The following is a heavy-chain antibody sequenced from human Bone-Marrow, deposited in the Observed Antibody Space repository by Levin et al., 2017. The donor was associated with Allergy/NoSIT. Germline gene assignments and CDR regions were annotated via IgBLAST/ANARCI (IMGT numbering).Heavy chain of an antibody. V-gene: IGHV3-23*01. D-gene: IGHD2-2*01. CDR1: GFTFSSYA. Sequence: GGSLRLSCAASGFTFSSYAMSWVRQAPGKGLEWVSAISGSGGSTYYADSVKGRFTISRDNSKNTLYLQMNSLRAEDTAVYYCAKDIVVVPAAMFFGAFDIWGQGTMVTVSS. J-gene: IGHJ3*02. CDR3: AKDIVVVPAAMFFGAFDI. CDR2: ISGSGGST.